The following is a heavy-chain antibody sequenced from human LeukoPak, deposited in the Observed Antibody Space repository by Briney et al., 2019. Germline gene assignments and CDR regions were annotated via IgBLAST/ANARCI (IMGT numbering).Heavy chain of an antibody. V-gene: IGHV3-21*01. D-gene: IGHD3-10*01. CDR2: ISSSSSYI. CDR1: AFTFSRYG. J-gene: IGHJ4*02. Sequence: GGSLRLSCAPSAFTFSRYGMHWVRQAPGKGLEWVSSISSSSSYIYYADSVKGRFTISRDNAKNSLYLQMNSLGAEDTAVYYCARDGVTMVRGVIDYWGQGTLATVSS. CDR3: ARDGVTMVRGVIDY.